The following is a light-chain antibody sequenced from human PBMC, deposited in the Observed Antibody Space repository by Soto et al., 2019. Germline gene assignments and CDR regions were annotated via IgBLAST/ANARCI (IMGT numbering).Light chain of an antibody. CDR2: EVN. Sequence: QSALTQPASVSGSPGQSITISCTGTSSDVGAYNYVSWYQQHPGKAPKFIIYEVNNRPSGVSNRFSGSKSGNTASLTISGLQAEDEADYYCCSYAGSYTYVVFGGGTKLTVL. V-gene: IGLV2-14*01. CDR3: CSYAGSYTYVV. J-gene: IGLJ2*01. CDR1: SSDVGAYNY.